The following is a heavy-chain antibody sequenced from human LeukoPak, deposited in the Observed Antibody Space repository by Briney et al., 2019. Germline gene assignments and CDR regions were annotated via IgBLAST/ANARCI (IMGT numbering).Heavy chain of an antibody. Sequence: SQTLSLTCTVSGGSISSGSYYWSWIRQPAGKGLEWIGRIYTSGSTNYNPSLKSRVTISVDTSKNQFSLKLSSVTAADTAVYYCARVGGDYDILTGYRYNWFDPWGRGTLVTVSS. J-gene: IGHJ5*02. CDR3: ARVGGDYDILTGYRYNWFDP. V-gene: IGHV4-61*02. D-gene: IGHD3-9*01. CDR1: GGSISSGSYY. CDR2: IYTSGST.